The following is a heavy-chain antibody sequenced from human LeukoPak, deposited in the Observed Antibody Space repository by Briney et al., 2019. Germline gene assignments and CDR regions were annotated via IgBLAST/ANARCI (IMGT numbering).Heavy chain of an antibody. D-gene: IGHD6-19*01. CDR3: ARGPVFSGWYY. CDR2: INHSGST. V-gene: IGHV4-34*01. J-gene: IGHJ4*02. Sequence: SETLSLTCAVYGGSFSGYYWSWIRQPPGKGLEWIGEINHSGSTNYNPPLKSRVTISVDTSKNQFSLKLSSVTAADTAVYYYARGPVFSGWYYWGQGTLVTVSS. CDR1: GGSFSGYY.